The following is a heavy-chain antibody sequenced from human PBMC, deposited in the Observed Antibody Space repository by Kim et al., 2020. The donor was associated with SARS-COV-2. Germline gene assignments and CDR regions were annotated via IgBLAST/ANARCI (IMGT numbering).Heavy chain of an antibody. CDR2: ISYDGSNK. CDR1: GFTFSSYG. D-gene: IGHD3-16*02. CDR3: AKDLVTPYDYVWGSYRQYYYYRMDV. V-gene: IGHV3-30*18. Sequence: GGSLRLSCAASGFTFSSYGMHWVRQAPGKGLEWVAVISYDGSNKYYADSVKGRFTISRDNSKNTLYLQMNSLRAEDTAVYYCAKDLVTPYDYVWGSYRQYYYYRMDVWGQGTTVTVS. J-gene: IGHJ6*02.